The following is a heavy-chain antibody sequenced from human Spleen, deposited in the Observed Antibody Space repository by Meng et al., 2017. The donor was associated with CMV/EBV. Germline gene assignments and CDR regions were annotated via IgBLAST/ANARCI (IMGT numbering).Heavy chain of an antibody. D-gene: IGHD3-10*01. V-gene: IGHV4-34*01. CDR3: ARGRGPGY. Sequence: QVQLQQWGAGLLKTSETLSLTCAVYGGSFSGYYWSWIRQPPGKGLEWIGEINHSGSTNYNPSLKSRVTISVDTSKNQFSLKLSSVTAADTAVYYCARGRGPGYWGQGTLVTVSS. J-gene: IGHJ4*02. CDR2: INHSGST. CDR1: GGSFSGYY.